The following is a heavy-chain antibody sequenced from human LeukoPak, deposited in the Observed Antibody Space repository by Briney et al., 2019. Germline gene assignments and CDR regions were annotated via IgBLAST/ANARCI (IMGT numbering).Heavy chain of an antibody. CDR1: GYSISSGYY. CDR3: ARDIKRGQLELPRDWFDP. V-gene: IGHV4-38-2*02. Sequence: KSSETLSLTCTVSGYSISSGYYWGWIRPPPGKGLEWIGSIYHSGSTYYNPSLKSRVTISVDTSKNQFSLKLSSVTAADTAVYYCARDIKRGQLELPRDWFDPWGQGTLVTVSS. J-gene: IGHJ5*02. D-gene: IGHD1-7*01. CDR2: IYHSGST.